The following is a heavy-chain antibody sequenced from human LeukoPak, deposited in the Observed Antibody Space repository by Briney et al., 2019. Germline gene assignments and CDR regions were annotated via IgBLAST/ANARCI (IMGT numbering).Heavy chain of an antibody. CDR2: IYYSRST. D-gene: IGHD3-22*01. CDR1: GGSISSSCYY. CDR3: ARVIVVVPPYYYYGMDV. J-gene: IGHJ6*02. V-gene: IGHV4-39*07. Sequence: SETLSLTCTVSGGSISSSCYYWGWIRQPPGKGLEWIGSIYYSRSTYYNPSLKSRVTISVDTSKNQFSLKLSSVTAAYTAVYYCARVIVVVPPYYYYGMDVWGQGTTVTVSS.